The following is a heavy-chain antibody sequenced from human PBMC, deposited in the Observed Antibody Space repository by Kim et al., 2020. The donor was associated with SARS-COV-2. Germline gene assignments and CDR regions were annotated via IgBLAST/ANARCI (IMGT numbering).Heavy chain of an antibody. Sequence: GGSLRLSCSASGFTFSSYAMHWVRQAPGKGLEYVSAISSNGGSTYYADSVKGRFTISRDNSKNTLYLQMSSLRAEDTAVYYCVKGRSIAAAGPFFDYWGQGTLVTVSS. CDR3: VKGRSIAAAGPFFDY. CDR2: ISSNGGST. CDR1: GFTFSSYA. V-gene: IGHV3-64D*09. J-gene: IGHJ4*02. D-gene: IGHD6-13*01.